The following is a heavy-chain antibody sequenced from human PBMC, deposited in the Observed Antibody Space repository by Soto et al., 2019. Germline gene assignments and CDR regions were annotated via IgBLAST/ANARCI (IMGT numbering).Heavy chain of an antibody. D-gene: IGHD3-3*01. Sequence: VGSLRLSCAASGFTLSSFAMSWVRQAPGKGLEWVSAIRPSSETFYADSVRGRFSISRDNSKNTMYLQMNSLRAEDTAVYYCAKGLEDSGITIFGVPYIRLPLDDCGQGTSVTLSS. CDR2: IRPSSET. J-gene: IGHJ6*02. CDR3: AKGLEDSGITIFGVPYIRLPLDD. CDR1: GFTLSSFA. V-gene: IGHV3-23*01.